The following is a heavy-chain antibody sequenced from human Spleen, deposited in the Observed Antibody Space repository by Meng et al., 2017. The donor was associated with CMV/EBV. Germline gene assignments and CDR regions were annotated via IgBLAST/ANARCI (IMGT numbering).Heavy chain of an antibody. Sequence: CSGLLKPSDTRSLTSDVYGGSFSGYYWGWIRQPPGKGLEWIGEINHSGSTNSNPSLKSRVTISVDTSKNQFSLKLSSVTAADTAVYYCAREANSNYIPGYFDYWGQGTLVTVSS. J-gene: IGHJ4*02. V-gene: IGHV4-34*01. CDR1: GGSFSGYY. D-gene: IGHD4-11*01. CDR2: INHSGST. CDR3: AREANSNYIPGYFDY.